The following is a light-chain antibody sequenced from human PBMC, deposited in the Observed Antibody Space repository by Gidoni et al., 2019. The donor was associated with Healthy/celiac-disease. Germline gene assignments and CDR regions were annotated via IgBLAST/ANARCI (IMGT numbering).Light chain of an antibody. J-gene: IGLJ2*01. CDR3: CSYAGSYTFVV. CDR2: DVS. CDR1: SSDVCGYNY. Sequence: QSALTQPRSVSGSPGQSVPISCTGTSSDVCGYNYVSWYQQHPGKAPKLMIYDVSKRPSGVPDRFSGSKSGNTASLTISGLQAEDEADYYCCSYAGSYTFVVFGGGTKLTVL. V-gene: IGLV2-11*01.